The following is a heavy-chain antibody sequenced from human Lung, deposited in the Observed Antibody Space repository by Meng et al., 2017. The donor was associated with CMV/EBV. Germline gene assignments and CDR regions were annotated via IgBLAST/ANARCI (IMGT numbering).Heavy chain of an antibody. D-gene: IGHD3-22*01. V-gene: IGHV4-4*01. Sequence: LXCIVPGGPIRSSKWWNWVRQPPGKGLEWIGAIHHSGTTNYNTSLKSRVIMSVDKSKNQFSLSLTSVTAADTAVYFCARADSSYFDVSAYYPDAFDIXGQGXVVTVSS. CDR1: GGPIRSSKW. CDR2: IHHSGTT. CDR3: ARADSSYFDVSAYYPDAFDI. J-gene: IGHJ3*02.